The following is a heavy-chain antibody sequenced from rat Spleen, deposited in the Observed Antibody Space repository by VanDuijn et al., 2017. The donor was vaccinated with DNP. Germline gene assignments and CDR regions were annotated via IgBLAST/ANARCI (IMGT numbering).Heavy chain of an antibody. CDR3: TTGSD. CDR1: EFTFNNYG. J-gene: IGHJ2*01. Sequence: EVQLVESGGGLVQPGKSLKLSCAASEFTFNNYGMAWVRQAPTKGLEWVASISNRGGTIYYRDSVKGRFTLSRDNSKSTLYLQMDSLRSEDTATYYCTTGSDWGQGVLVTVSS. V-gene: IGHV5S13*01. D-gene: IGHD5-1*01. CDR2: ISNRGGTI.